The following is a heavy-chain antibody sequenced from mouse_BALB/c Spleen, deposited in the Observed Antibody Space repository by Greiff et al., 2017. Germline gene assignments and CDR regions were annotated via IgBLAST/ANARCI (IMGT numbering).Heavy chain of an antibody. CDR1: GYTFTSYW. CDR3: ARDGSSFDY. V-gene: IGHV1-87*01. Sequence: VKLQESGAELARPGASVKLSCKASGYTFTSYWMQWVKQRPGQGLEWIGAIYPGDGDTRYTQKFKGKATLTADKSSSTAYMQLSSLASEDSAVYYCARDGSSFDYWGQGTTLTVSS. J-gene: IGHJ2*01. CDR2: IYPGDGDT. D-gene: IGHD1-1*01.